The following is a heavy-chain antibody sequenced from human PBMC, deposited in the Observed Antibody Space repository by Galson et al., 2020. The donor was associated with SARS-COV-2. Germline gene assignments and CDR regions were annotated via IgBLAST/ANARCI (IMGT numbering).Heavy chain of an antibody. J-gene: IGHJ4*02. CDR2: INQGGNT. CDR1: GGSFTRYY. Sequence: SQTLSLTCAIYGGSFTRYYWTWIRQSPGMGLEWIGEINQGGNTKYNPSQKSRVVISVGTAQNQFSLKLDSVTAADTAIYYCVMRDTATWSFHYWGQGTLVTVSS. D-gene: IGHD2-2*02. CDR3: VMRDTATWSFHY. V-gene: IGHV4-34*01.